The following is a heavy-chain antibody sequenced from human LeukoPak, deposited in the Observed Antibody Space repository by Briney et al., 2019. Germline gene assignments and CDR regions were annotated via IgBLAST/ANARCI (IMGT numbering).Heavy chain of an antibody. J-gene: IGHJ4*02. CDR3: AKDYDSSGYYSFDY. CDR1: GFTFSSYA. CDR2: ISGSGGST. Sequence: SCAASGFTFSSYAMSWVRQAPGKGLEWVSAISGSGGSTYYADSVKGRFTISRDNSKNTLYLQMNSLRAEDTAVYYCAKDYDSSGYYSFDYWGQGTLVTVSS. V-gene: IGHV3-23*01. D-gene: IGHD3-22*01.